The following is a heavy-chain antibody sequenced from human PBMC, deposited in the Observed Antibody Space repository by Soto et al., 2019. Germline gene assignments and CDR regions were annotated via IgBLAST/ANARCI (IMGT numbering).Heavy chain of an antibody. Sequence: GGSLRLSCAASGFTFISYGMHWVRQAPGKGLEWVAVISYDGSNKYYADSVKGRFTISRDNSKNTLYLQMNSLRAEDTAVYYCAKLGITIFGVVIEYYYYYGMDVWGQGTTVTVSS. CDR1: GFTFISYG. D-gene: IGHD3-3*01. J-gene: IGHJ6*02. V-gene: IGHV3-30*18. CDR2: ISYDGSNK. CDR3: AKLGITIFGVVIEYYYYYGMDV.